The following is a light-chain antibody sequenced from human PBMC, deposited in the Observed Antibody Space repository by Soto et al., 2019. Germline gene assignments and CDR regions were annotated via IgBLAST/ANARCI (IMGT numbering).Light chain of an antibody. CDR3: QSFDSDLSAFV. J-gene: IGLJ1*01. Sequence: QSVLTQAPSISGAPGQRVTISCTGSSSNIGAGYDVRWFQQFPGTAPQLLIHGNNNRPSGVPDRFSGSESGTSASLAIAGLQAGDEAIYYCQSFDSDLSAFVFGTGTKVTVL. V-gene: IGLV1-40*01. CDR1: SSNIGAGYD. CDR2: GNN.